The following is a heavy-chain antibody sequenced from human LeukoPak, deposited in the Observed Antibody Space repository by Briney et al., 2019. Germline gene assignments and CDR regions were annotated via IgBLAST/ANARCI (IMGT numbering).Heavy chain of an antibody. Sequence: GGSLRPSCVVSGFTFSSYSMSWVRQAPGKGLEWVSAISGSGDSTYYADSVKGRFTISRDNSKNTLYLQMNSLRVEDTAVYYCAKDRGIISDYWGQGTLVTVSS. CDR3: AKDRGIISDY. J-gene: IGHJ4*02. V-gene: IGHV3-23*01. CDR1: GFTFSSYS. CDR2: ISGSGDST. D-gene: IGHD3-10*01.